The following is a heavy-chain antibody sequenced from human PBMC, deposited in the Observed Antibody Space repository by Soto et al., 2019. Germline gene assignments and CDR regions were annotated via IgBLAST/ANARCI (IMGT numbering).Heavy chain of an antibody. CDR2: IYYSGST. CDR3: ARVPYGDYAFDY. CDR1: RGSISSYY. J-gene: IGHJ4*02. V-gene: IGHV4-59*01. D-gene: IGHD4-17*01. Sequence: QVQLQESGPGLAKPSETLSLTCTVSRGSISSYYWSWIRQPPGKGLEWIGYIYYSGSTNYNPSLKSRXXIXVXXSKNQFSLKLSSVTAADTAVYYCARVPYGDYAFDYWGQGTLVTVSS.